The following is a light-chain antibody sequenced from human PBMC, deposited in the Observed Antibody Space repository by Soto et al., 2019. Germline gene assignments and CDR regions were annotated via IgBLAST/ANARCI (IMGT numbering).Light chain of an antibody. J-gene: IGLJ1*01. CDR1: SSDVGDYNY. CDR2: EVT. Sequence: QSALTQPASVSGSPGQSITISCTGTSSDVGDYNYVSWYQQHPGKAPKVMIYEVTNRPSGVSNRFSGSKSGNTASLTISGLQAEDEADYYCSSYTSSITLRYVFGTGTKLTVL. V-gene: IGLV2-14*01. CDR3: SSYTSSITLRYV.